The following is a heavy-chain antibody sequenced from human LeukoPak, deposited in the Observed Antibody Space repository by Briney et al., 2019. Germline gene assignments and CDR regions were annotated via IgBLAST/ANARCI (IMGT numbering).Heavy chain of an antibody. CDR3: ARELRNDFWKVAWFDP. D-gene: IGHD3-3*01. V-gene: IGHV3-53*01. CDR2: IYSGGST. CDR1: GFTVSSNY. J-gene: IGHJ5*02. Sequence: PGGSLRHSCAASGFTVSSNYMSWVRQAPGKGLEWVSVIYSGGSTYYADSVKGRFTISRDNSKNTLYLQMNSLRAEDTAVYYCARELRNDFWKVAWFDPWGQGTLVTVSS.